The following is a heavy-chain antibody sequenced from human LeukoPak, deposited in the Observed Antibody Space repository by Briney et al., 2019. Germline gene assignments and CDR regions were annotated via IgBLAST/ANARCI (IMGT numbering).Heavy chain of an antibody. CDR1: GFTFSDYY. CDR3: ARDCVPGKYGSGSYCFDY. D-gene: IGHD3-10*01. CDR2: ISSSGSTI. V-gene: IGHV3-11*04. J-gene: IGHJ4*02. Sequence: KTGGSLRLSCAASGFTFSDYYMSWIRQAPGRGLEWVSYISSSGSTIYYADSVKGRFTISRDNAKNSLYLQMNSLRAEDTAVYYCARDCVPGKYGSGSYCFDYWGQGTLVTVSS.